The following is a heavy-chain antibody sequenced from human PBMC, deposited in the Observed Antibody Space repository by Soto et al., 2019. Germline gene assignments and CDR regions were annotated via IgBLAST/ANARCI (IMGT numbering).Heavy chain of an antibody. D-gene: IGHD2-2*01. Sequence: SETLSLTCTVSGGYISSGCYYWSWIRQHPGKGLEWIGYIYYSGSTYYNPSLKSRVTISVDTSKNQFSLKLSSVTAADTAVYYCARVLGYCSSTSCRWYWFDPWGQGTLVTVSS. CDR1: GGYISSGCYY. J-gene: IGHJ5*02. CDR3: ARVLGYCSSTSCRWYWFDP. CDR2: IYYSGST. V-gene: IGHV4-31*03.